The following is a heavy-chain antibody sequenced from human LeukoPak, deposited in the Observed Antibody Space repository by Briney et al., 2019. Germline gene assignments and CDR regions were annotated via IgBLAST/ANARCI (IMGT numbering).Heavy chain of an antibody. Sequence: GGSLRLSCAASGFTFSSYGMHWARQAPGQGLEWVAFIRYDGSNKYYADSVKGRFTISRDNSKNTLYLQMNSLRAEDTAVYYCAKDHYYYDSSGYMSIFSDYWGQGTLVTVSS. D-gene: IGHD3-22*01. CDR3: AKDHYYYDSSGYMSIFSDY. CDR2: IRYDGSNK. V-gene: IGHV3-30*02. J-gene: IGHJ4*02. CDR1: GFTFSSYG.